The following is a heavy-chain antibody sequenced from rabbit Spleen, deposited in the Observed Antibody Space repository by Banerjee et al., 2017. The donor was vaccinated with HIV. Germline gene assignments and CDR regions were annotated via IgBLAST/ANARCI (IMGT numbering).Heavy chain of an antibody. CDR1: GFSFSSDYD. Sequence: QSLEESGGDLVKPGASLTLTCTASGFSFSSDYDMCWVRQAPGKGLEWIGCIYTGNGKNYYASWAKGRFTISKTSSTTVTLQVTRLTAADTATYFCTRDDGSGHYIDGYFNLWGPGTLVTVS. D-gene: IGHD1-1*01. CDR2: IYTGNGKN. CDR3: TRDDGSGHYIDGYFNL. V-gene: IGHV1S40*01. J-gene: IGHJ4*01.